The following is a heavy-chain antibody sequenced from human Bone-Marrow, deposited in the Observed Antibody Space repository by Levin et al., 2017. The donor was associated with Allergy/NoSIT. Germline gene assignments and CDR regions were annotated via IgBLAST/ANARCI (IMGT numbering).Heavy chain of an antibody. V-gene: IGHV4-34*01. CDR2: INHSGST. CDR3: ARGIQLWLKGDWFDP. J-gene: IGHJ5*02. CDR1: GGSFSGYY. D-gene: IGHD5-18*01. Sequence: SETSLTCAVYGGSFSGYYWSWIRQPPGEGLEWIGEINHSGSTNYNPSLKSRVTISVDTSKNQFSLKLSSVTAADTAVYYCARGIQLWLKGDWFDPWGQGTLVTVSS.